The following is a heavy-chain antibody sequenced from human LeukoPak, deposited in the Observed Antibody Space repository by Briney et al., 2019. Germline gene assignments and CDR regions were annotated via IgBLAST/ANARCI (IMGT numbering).Heavy chain of an antibody. CDR3: AKQLGSSSDGNCYFPY. D-gene: IGHD2-15*01. CDR1: VFTFSSSA. V-gene: IGHV3-23*01. J-gene: IGHJ4*02. CDR2: ISNNGDYT. Sequence: GVSLRLSCAASVFTFSSSAMSCVREAPGKGLEWGSAISNNGDYTDYADSVEGRFTISRHNSKSTLCLQMNSLRAEDTDVYYCAKQLGSSSDGNCYFPYWGQGTLVTVSS.